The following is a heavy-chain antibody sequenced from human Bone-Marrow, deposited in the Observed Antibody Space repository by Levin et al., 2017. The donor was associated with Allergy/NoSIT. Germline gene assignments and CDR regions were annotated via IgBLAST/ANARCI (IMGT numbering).Heavy chain of an antibody. D-gene: IGHD4-11*01. Sequence: GSLRLSCAASGFTFNSDAMHWVRQAPGKGLEWVALIWSDGSNKFYVDSVKGRFTISRDNSKNTLYLQMDSLRTDDTAVYYCAKETNAFDIWGQGTMVSVSS. J-gene: IGHJ3*02. CDR3: AKETNAFDI. CDR2: IWSDGSNK. CDR1: GFTFNSDA. V-gene: IGHV3-30*02.